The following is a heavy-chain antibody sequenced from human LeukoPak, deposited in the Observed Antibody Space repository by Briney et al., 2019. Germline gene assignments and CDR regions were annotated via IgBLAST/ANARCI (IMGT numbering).Heavy chain of an antibody. D-gene: IGHD5-12*01. J-gene: IGHJ5*02. Sequence: SETLSLTCTVSGDSISSYYWSWLRQSPGKGLEWIGFIYYSGNTNYNPSLKSRVAMSVDTSKNQFSLKLTSVSAADTAVYYCARGSGYIGWFDPWGQGTLATVSS. CDR1: GDSISSYY. CDR3: ARGSGYIGWFDP. CDR2: IYYSGNT. V-gene: IGHV4-59*01.